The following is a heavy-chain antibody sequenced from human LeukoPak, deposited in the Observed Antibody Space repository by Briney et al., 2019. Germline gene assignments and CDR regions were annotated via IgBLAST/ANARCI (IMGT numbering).Heavy chain of an antibody. CDR3: ARDRFLTGYYNNWFDP. D-gene: IGHD3-9*01. J-gene: IGHJ5*02. Sequence: SETLSLTCAVSGGSISTYYWTWIRQPAGKGLEWIGQTHTSGSTDYNPSLKSRVTVSVDTSKNQFSLELTSVTAADTAVYYCARDRFLTGYYNNWFDPWGQGILVTVSS. CDR2: THTSGST. V-gene: IGHV4-4*07. CDR1: GGSISTYY.